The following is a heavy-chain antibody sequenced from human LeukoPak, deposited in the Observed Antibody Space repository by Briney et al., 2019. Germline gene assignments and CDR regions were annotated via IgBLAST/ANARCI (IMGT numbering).Heavy chain of an antibody. Sequence: PGGSLRLSCAASGLTFSSSAMSWVRQAPGKGLEWVSTISTSGGGTYYADSVKGRFTISRDKSKNTLYFQMNSLRAEDTALYYCAKRGASGSHYFDSWGQGTLVTVSS. CDR2: ISTSGGGT. V-gene: IGHV3-23*01. D-gene: IGHD3-10*01. CDR3: AKRGASGSHYFDS. CDR1: GLTFSSSA. J-gene: IGHJ4*02.